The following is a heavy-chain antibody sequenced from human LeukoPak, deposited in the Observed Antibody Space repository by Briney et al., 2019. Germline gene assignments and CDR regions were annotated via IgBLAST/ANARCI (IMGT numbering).Heavy chain of an antibody. CDR1: GYTLTELS. V-gene: IGHV1-24*01. Sequence: ASVKVSCKVSGYTLTELSMHWVRQAPGKGLEWMGGFDPEDGETIYAQKFQGRVTMTEDTSTDTAYMELSSLRSEDTAVYYCATAVQQDPPSYYYYYYMDVWGKGTTVTVSS. D-gene: IGHD1-1*01. CDR3: ATAVQQDPPSYYYYYYMDV. CDR2: FDPEDGET. J-gene: IGHJ6*03.